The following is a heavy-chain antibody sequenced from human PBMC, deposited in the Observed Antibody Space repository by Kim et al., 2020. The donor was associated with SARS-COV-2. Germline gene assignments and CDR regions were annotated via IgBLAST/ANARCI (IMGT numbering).Heavy chain of an antibody. Sequence: SETLSLTCSVSGDSIRNYYWSWIRQSPGKGLEWIGYINYSGTTNYNPSLKSRVTISVDTSRNQFSLKLTSVTAADTAVYYCVRGGGQFDYWGQGTLVTVS. V-gene: IGHV4-59*13. CDR2: INYSGTT. CDR1: GDSIRNYY. J-gene: IGHJ4*02. D-gene: IGHD3-16*01. CDR3: VRGGGQFDY.